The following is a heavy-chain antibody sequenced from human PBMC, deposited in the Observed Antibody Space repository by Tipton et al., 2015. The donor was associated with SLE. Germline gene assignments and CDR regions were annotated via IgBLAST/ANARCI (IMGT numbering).Heavy chain of an antibody. Sequence: TLSLTCTVSGGSISSYYWSWIRQPPGKGLEWIGYIYYSGSTNYNPSLKSRVTISVDTSKNQFSLKLSSVTAADTAVYYCASWSPERTSGWSRFDYWGQGTLVTVP. CDR3: ASWSPERTSGWSRFDY. CDR2: IYYSGST. J-gene: IGHJ4*02. CDR1: GGSISSYY. D-gene: IGHD6-19*01. V-gene: IGHV4-59*01.